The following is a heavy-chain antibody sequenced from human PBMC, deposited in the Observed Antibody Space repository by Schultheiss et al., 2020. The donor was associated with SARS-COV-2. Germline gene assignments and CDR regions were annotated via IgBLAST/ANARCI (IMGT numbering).Heavy chain of an antibody. Sequence: GGSLRLSCAASGFTFSSYDMHWVRQATGKGLEWVSAISGSGGSTYYADSVKGRFTISRDNSKKTLYLQMNSLRAEDTAVYYCAKNGYSYIYYMDVWGKGTAVTVYS. V-gene: IGHV3-23*01. CDR2: ISGSGGST. J-gene: IGHJ6*03. D-gene: IGHD5-18*01. CDR1: GFTFSSYD. CDR3: AKNGYSYIYYMDV.